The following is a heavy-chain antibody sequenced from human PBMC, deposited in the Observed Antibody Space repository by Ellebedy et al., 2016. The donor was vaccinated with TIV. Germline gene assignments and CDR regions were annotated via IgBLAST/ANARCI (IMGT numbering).Heavy chain of an antibody. V-gene: IGHV4/OR15-8*02. J-gene: IGHJ4*02. CDR1: RNSITSANW. CDR3: ARRNRAYGVIDS. D-gene: IGHD4-17*01. CDR2: IYHLGDT. Sequence: MPSETLSLTCGVSRNSITSANWWTWVRQPPGTGLEWIGEIYHLGDTNSNPSLASRVFISLDKPKNQFSLNLTSVTSADTAVYYCARRNRAYGVIDSWGQGILVTVSS.